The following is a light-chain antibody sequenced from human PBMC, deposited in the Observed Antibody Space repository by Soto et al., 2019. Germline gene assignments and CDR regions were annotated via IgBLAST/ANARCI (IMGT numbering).Light chain of an antibody. V-gene: IGKV3-20*01. CDR3: QQYGSSPIT. CDR2: GAS. Sequence: EIVLTQSPGTLSLSPGERATLSCRASQSVSSSYLAWYQQKPGQPPRLLIYGASSRATGIPDRFSGSGSGTDFTLTISRLEPEDFALYYWQQYGSSPITFGQGTRLEIK. CDR1: QSVSSSY. J-gene: IGKJ5*01.